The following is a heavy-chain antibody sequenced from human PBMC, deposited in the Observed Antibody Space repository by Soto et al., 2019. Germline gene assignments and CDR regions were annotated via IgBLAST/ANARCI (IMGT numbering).Heavy chain of an antibody. CDR1: GGSISSRESY. V-gene: IGHV4-39*07. J-gene: IGHJ3*02. CDR3: ASKFGELLADAFDI. CDR2: IYHSGSI. D-gene: IGHD3-10*01. Sequence: SETLSLTCSVSGGSISSRESYWGWIRQPPGKGLEWIGEIYHSGSINHNPSLKSRVTMSVDKSNNQFSLKMTSVTAADTAVYYCASKFGELLADAFDIWGQGTVVTV.